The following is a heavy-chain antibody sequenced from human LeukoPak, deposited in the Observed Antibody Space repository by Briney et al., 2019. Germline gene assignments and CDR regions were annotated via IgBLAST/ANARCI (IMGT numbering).Heavy chain of an antibody. V-gene: IGHV4-39*01. J-gene: IGHJ4*02. CDR2: IYYSGST. D-gene: IGHD6-19*01. Sequence: PSETLSLTCTVSGGSISSSSYYWGWIRQPPGKGLEWIGSIYYSGSTYYNPSLKSRVTISVDTSMHQFSLKLSSVTAADTAVYYCARLRPTTKVKQWLVLVKGGFDYWGQGTLVTVSS. CDR1: GGSISSSSYY. CDR3: ARLRPTTKVKQWLVLVKGGFDY.